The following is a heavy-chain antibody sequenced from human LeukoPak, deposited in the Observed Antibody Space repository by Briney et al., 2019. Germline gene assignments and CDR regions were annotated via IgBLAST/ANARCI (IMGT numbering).Heavy chain of an antibody. CDR3: ARDRIVGATSYLAAFDT. V-gene: IGHV4-59*12. CDR1: GGSISSYY. CDR2: IYYSGST. J-gene: IGHJ3*02. D-gene: IGHD1-26*01. Sequence: SETLSLTCTVSGGSISSYYWSWIRQPPGKGLEWIGYIYYSGSTNYNPSLKSRVTISVDTSKNQFSLKLSSVTAADTAVYYCARDRIVGATSYLAAFDTWGQGTMVTVSS.